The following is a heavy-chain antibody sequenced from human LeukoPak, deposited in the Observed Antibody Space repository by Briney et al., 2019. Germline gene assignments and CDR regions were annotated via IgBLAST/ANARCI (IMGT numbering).Heavy chain of an antibody. J-gene: IGHJ4*02. Sequence: GASVKVSCKASGYTFTSYGISWVRQAPGQGLEWMGGIIPIFGTANYAQKFQGRVTITTDESTSTAYMELSSLRSEDTAVYYRAARIAAVDYWGQGTLVTVSS. D-gene: IGHD6-13*01. V-gene: IGHV1-69*05. CDR3: AARIAAVDY. CDR2: IIPIFGTA. CDR1: GYTFTSYG.